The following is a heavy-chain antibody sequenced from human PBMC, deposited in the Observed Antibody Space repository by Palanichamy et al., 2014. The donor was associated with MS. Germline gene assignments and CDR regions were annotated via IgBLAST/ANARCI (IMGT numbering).Heavy chain of an antibody. V-gene: IGHV4-4*07. CDR3: ARDDTTSLDY. D-gene: IGHD4-17*01. J-gene: IGHJ4*02. Sequence: QVQLQESGPGLVKPSETLSLTCSVSGASISNKYWSWIRQPAGKGLEWIGRISASFSASASTNYNPSLKSRVTMSIDTSKNQFSLKLDSVTAADTAVLYCARDDTTSLDYWGQGTLVTVSS. CDR1: GASISNKY. CDR2: ISASFSASAST.